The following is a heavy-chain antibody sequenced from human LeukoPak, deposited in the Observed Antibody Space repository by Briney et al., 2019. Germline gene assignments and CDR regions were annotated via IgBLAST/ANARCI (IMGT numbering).Heavy chain of an antibody. CDR2: ISGSGGST. J-gene: IGHJ4*02. Sequence: GGSLRLSCAASGFTFSSYAMSWVRQAPGKGLEWVSGISGSGGSTYYADSVKGRFTISRDNAKNSLYLQMNSLRAEDTAVYYCARDRALYYYDSSGLDYWGQGTLVTVSS. CDR3: ARDRALYYYDSSGLDY. D-gene: IGHD3-22*01. V-gene: IGHV3-23*01. CDR1: GFTFSSYA.